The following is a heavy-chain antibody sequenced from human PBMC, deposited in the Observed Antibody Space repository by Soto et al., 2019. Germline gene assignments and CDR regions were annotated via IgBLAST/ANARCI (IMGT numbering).Heavy chain of an antibody. CDR2: INPYNGDS. J-gene: IGHJ4*02. V-gene: IGHV1-18*04. CDR1: GYPFSTYA. Sequence: QVQLVQSGAEVKKPGASVRVSCKASGYPFSTYALTWVRQAPGQGLEWMGWINPYNGDSKYARKYQDRVTMTTDTSTTTAYMEVRSLRSDDTAVYYGARSVLIFGGPRRLDYWGQGTLVTVSS. D-gene: IGHD3-16*01. CDR3: ARSVLIFGGPRRLDY.